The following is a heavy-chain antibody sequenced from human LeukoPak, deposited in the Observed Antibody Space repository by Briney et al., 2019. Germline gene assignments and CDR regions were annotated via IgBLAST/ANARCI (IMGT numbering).Heavy chain of an antibody. Sequence: NPSETLSLTCTVSSGSISSTSYYWGRIRQPPGMGLEWIGSMYYSGSTYYNPSLKSRVTISVDTSKSQFSLKLSSVTAADTAVYYCAREMRSPRGGFDYWDQGTLVTVSS. CDR3: AREMRSPRGGFDY. CDR2: MYYSGST. V-gene: IGHV4-39*07. D-gene: IGHD3-10*01. CDR1: SGSISSTSYY. J-gene: IGHJ4*02.